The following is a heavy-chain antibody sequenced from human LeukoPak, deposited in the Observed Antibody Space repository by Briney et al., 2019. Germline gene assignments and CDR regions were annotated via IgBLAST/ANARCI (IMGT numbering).Heavy chain of an antibody. CDR1: GFILRNYA. D-gene: IGHD5-18*01. CDR2: ISGGGGTT. J-gene: IGHJ4*02. V-gene: IGHV3-23*01. CDR3: AKGIHLSLSENDY. Sequence: GGSLRLSCAASGFILRNYAMTWLRQAPGKGLEWVSGISGGGGTTNYADSVKGRFTISRDNSKNTVFLQMNSLRAEDTAIYYCAKGIHLSLSENDYWGQGTLVTVSS.